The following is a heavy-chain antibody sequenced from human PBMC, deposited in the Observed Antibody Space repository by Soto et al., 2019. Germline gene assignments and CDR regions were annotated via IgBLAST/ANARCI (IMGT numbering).Heavy chain of an antibody. J-gene: IGHJ4*02. CDR1: GFTFSCYA. CDR2: ISYDGSNK. Sequence: GGSLRLSCAASGFTFSCYAMHWVRQAPGKGLEWVAVISYDGSNKYYADSVKGRFTISRDNSKNTLYLQMNSLRAEDTAVYYCARDGLLGYFDYWGQGTLVTVSS. D-gene: IGHD2-15*01. CDR3: ARDGLLGYFDY. V-gene: IGHV3-30-3*01.